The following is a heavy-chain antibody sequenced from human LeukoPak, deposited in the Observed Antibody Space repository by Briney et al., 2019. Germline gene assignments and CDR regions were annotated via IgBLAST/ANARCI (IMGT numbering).Heavy chain of an antibody. D-gene: IGHD3-10*01. CDR1: GFTFSSYG. CDR2: IRYDGSNK. CDR3: AKGVDYYGSGASVY. J-gene: IGHJ4*02. V-gene: IGHV3-30*02. Sequence: QPGGSLRLSCAASGFTFSSYGMHWVRQAPGKGLEWVAFIRYDGSNKYYADSMKGRFTISRDNSKNTLYLQMNSLRAEDTAVYYCAKGVDYYGSGASVYWGQGTLVTVSS.